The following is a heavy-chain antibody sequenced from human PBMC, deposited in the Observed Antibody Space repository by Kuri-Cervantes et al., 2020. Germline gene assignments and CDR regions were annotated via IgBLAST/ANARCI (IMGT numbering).Heavy chain of an antibody. V-gene: IGHV3-30*01. CDR3: ARVSKGVWDYDFWSGYYFDY. Sequence: GESLKISCAASGFTFSSYAMHWVRQAPGKGLEWVAVISYDGSNKYYADSVKGRFTISRDNSKNTLYLQMNSLRAEDTAVYYCARVSKGVWDYDFWSGYYFDYWGQGTLVTVSS. J-gene: IGHJ4*02. CDR1: GFTFSSYA. D-gene: IGHD3-3*01. CDR2: ISYDGSNK.